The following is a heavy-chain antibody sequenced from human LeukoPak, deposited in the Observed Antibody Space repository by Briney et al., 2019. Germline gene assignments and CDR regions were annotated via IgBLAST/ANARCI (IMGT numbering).Heavy chain of an antibody. CDR1: GFTFSGSA. Sequence: GGSLRLSCAAAGFTFSGSAMHWVRQAPGKGLEWVGRIRSKANNYATAYAASVTGRFTISRDDSKNTAYLQMKSLKTEDTAVYYCARETASKYWGQGTLVTVSS. CDR2: IRSKANNYAT. V-gene: IGHV3-73*01. CDR3: ARETASKY. D-gene: IGHD2-21*02. J-gene: IGHJ4*02.